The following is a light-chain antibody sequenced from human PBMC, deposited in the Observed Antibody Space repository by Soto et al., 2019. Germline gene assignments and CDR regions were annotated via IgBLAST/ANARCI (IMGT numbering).Light chain of an antibody. CDR1: QSVSSSN. Sequence: EIVLTQSPGTLSLSPGERATLSCRASQSVSSSNIAWYQQKPGQPPRLLIYGASSRATGVPDRFSGSGSGTDVTLTINRLEPEDFAVYFCQQYGSSPLTFGGGTKVEIK. CDR2: GAS. V-gene: IGKV3-20*01. CDR3: QQYGSSPLT. J-gene: IGKJ4*01.